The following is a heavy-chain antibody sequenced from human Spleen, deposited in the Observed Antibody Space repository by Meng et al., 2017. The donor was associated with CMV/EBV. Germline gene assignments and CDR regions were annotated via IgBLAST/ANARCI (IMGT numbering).Heavy chain of an antibody. CDR3: ARGLTQWLPFDY. CDR1: GGSFSGYY. J-gene: IGHJ4*02. V-gene: IGHV4-59*10. CDR2: IYTSGST. Sequence: QVKLQQWGAGLLKPSETLSLTCAVYGGSFSGYYWSWIRQPAGKGLEWIGRIYTSGSTNYNPSLKSRVTMSVDTSKNQFSLKLSSVTAADTAVYYCARGLTQWLPFDYWGQGTLVTVSS. D-gene: IGHD6-19*01.